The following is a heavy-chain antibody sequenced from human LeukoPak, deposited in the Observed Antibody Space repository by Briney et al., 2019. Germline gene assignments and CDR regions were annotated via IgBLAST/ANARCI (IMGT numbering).Heavy chain of an antibody. V-gene: IGHV3-23*01. D-gene: IGHD3-10*01. J-gene: IGHJ6*04. Sequence: PGGSLRLFCAASGFTFSSYAMSWVRQAPGKGLEGVSAISGSGGSTYYADSVKGRFTISRDNSKNTLYLQMNSLRAEDTAVYYCAKESGSGSYYTYYYYYGMDVWGKGTTVTVSS. CDR3: AKESGSGSYYTYYYYYGMDV. CDR1: GFTFSSYA. CDR2: ISGSGGST.